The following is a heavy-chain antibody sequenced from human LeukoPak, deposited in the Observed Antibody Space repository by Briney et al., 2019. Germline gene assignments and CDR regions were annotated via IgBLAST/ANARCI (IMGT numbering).Heavy chain of an antibody. CDR3: AQFGPGMAVGDY. CDR2: ISDSRTST. D-gene: IGHD2-8*01. V-gene: IGHV3-23*01. J-gene: IGHJ4*02. Sequence: GGSLRLSCVAPGFTFSSYAMSWVRQAPGKGLEWVSAISDSRTSTYYADSVKGRFTISRDNSKNTLYQQMNSLRAEDTAVYYCAQFGPGMAVGDYWGQGTLVTVSS. CDR1: GFTFSSYA.